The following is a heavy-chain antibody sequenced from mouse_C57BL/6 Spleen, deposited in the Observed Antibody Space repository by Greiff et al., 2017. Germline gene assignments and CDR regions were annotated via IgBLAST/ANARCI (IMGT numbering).Heavy chain of an antibody. V-gene: IGHV2-5*01. Sequence: VKLVESGPGLVQPSQSLSITCTVSGFSLTSYGVHWVRQSPGKGLEWLGVIWRGGSTDYNAAFMSRLSITKDNSKSQVFFKMNSLQADDTAIYYCAKASDGYYVNYAMDYWGQGTSVTVSS. CDR3: AKASDGYYVNYAMDY. J-gene: IGHJ4*01. D-gene: IGHD2-3*01. CDR1: GFSLTSYG. CDR2: IWRGGST.